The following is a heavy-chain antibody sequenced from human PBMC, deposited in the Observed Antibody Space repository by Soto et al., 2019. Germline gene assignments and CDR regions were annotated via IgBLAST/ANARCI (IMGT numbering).Heavy chain of an antibody. V-gene: IGHV2-5*02. CDR3: AHRPGASYGERFDA. Sequence: QITLKESGPTLVKPTQTLTLTCTFSGFSLSTSGVNAGWIRQPPGKALAWRALSYWDDDKLYSTSLKSRLPITKDTSKTHVVLSMTNMDPVDTATYFCAHRPGASYGERFDAWGQGTLVTVSS. CDR2: SYWDDDK. D-gene: IGHD1-26*01. J-gene: IGHJ5*02. CDR1: GFSLSTSGVN.